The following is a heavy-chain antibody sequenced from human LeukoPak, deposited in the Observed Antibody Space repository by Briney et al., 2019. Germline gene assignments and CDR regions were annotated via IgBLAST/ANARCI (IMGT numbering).Heavy chain of an antibody. CDR3: ARIPVVVPAATYGMDV. V-gene: IGHV4-59*01. J-gene: IGHJ6*02. CDR2: IYYSGNT. D-gene: IGHD2-2*01. CDR1: GGSISSYY. Sequence: SETLSLTCNVSGGSISSYYWSWIRQPPGKGLEWIGYIYYSGNTNYNPSLKSRVTISVDTSKNQFSLKLSSVTAADTAVYYCARIPVVVPAATYGMDVWGQGTTVTVSS.